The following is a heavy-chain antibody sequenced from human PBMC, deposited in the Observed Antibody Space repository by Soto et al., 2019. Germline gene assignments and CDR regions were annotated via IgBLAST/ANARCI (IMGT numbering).Heavy chain of an antibody. V-gene: IGHV3-30-3*01. CDR3: AREVVTKWYFDN. J-gene: IGHJ4*02. CDR1: GFTFSGYS. CDR2: TSSDGGTK. D-gene: IGHD1-26*01. Sequence: PGGSLRLSCATSGFTFSGYSMHWFRQAPGKGLEWVAVTSSDGGTKFYADSVKGRFTVSRDNSKNTLYLQMNSLRAEDTAVYFCAREVVTKWYFDNWGQGISVTVSS.